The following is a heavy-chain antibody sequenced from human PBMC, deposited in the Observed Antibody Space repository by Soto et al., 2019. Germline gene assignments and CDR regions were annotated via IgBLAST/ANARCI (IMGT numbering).Heavy chain of an antibody. V-gene: IGHV3-30*04. J-gene: IGHJ6*02. CDR1: KFTFASYV. D-gene: IGHD3-22*01. CDR3: AREMIPMIMGGMSAMDV. Sequence: QVQLVESGGGVVQPERSQRLSCTASKFTFASYVMHWVRQAPGEGLEWVALISFDGTKKYYADSVKGRFTISRDNSKNTTYLQMNIMRPEDKAVYYCAREMIPMIMGGMSAMDVWGQGTTVTVS. CDR2: ISFDGTKK.